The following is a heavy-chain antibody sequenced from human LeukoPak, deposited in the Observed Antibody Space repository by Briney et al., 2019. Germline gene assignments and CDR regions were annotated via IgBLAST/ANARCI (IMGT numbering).Heavy chain of an antibody. CDR3: ARRLESGRLFDF. D-gene: IGHD1-1*01. CDR1: GYSFTTYW. J-gene: IGHJ4*02. V-gene: IGHV5-51*01. Sequence: GESLQISCQGSGYSFTTYWIGWVRQMPGKDLEWMGIIYPGDSDTRYSPSFQGQVTISVDRSISTAYLQWISLEASDTAIYYCARRLESGRLFDFWGQGTLVTVSS. CDR2: IYPGDSDT.